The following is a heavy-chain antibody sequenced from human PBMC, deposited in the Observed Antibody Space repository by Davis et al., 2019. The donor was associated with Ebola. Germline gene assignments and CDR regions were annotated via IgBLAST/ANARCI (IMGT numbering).Heavy chain of an antibody. CDR2: VSTDGSSQ. Sequence: GESLKISCVASGFNFRNYAMHWVRQAPGKGLEWVALVSTDGSSQYYADSVTGRFIISRDNSRRTLSLQMNNLRADDTAVYYCARTSGLRFLEWIIDYWGQGTLVTVSS. D-gene: IGHD3-3*01. J-gene: IGHJ4*02. CDR1: GFNFRNYA. V-gene: IGHV3-30*01. CDR3: ARTSGLRFLEWIIDY.